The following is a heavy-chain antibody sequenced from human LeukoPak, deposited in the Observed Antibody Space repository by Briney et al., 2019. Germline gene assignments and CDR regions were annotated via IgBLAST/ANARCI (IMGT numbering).Heavy chain of an antibody. Sequence: GGSLRLSCAASGFTVSSHYMSWVRQAPGKGLEWVSLIYSGDNTNHADYVKGRFTISRDNSKNTLYLQMNSLRAEDTAVYYCAGDLPLNYWGQGTLVAVSS. V-gene: IGHV3-53*01. CDR2: IYSGDNT. J-gene: IGHJ4*02. CDR3: AGDLPLNY. CDR1: GFTVSSHY.